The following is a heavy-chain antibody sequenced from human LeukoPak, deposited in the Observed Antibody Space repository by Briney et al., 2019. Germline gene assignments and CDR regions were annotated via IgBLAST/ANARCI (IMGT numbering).Heavy chain of an antibody. V-gene: IGHV4-39*07. J-gene: IGHJ5*02. CDR3: ASRRGSA. CDR2: ICYSGST. CDR1: GGSIGSSSYC. D-gene: IGHD3-16*01. Sequence: SETLSLTCSVSGGSIGSSSYCWGWIRQPPGKGLEWIGTICYSGSTFYNPSLKSRVTISVNTSKNQFSLKLSSVTAADTAVYYCASRRGSAWGQGTLVTVSS.